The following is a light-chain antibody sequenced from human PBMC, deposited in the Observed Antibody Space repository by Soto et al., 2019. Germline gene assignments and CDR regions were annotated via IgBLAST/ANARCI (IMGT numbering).Light chain of an antibody. CDR3: QQYYSYPLT. V-gene: IGKV1-39*01. J-gene: IGKJ4*01. CDR2: AAS. CDR1: QSISSY. Sequence: DIQMTQPPSSLSASVGDRFTITCRASQSISSYLNWYQQKPGKAPKLLIYAASSLQSGVPSRFSGSGSGTDFTLTISSLQPEDFATYYCQQYYSYPLTFGGGTKVDIK.